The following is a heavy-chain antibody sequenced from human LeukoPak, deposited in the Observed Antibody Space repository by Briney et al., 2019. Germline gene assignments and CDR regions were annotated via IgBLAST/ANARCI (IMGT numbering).Heavy chain of an antibody. CDR3: ARVAPQSTTMTAPEGYIDF. V-gene: IGHV6-1*01. Sequence: SQTLSLTCAISGDSVSSNSAAWNWIRQSPSRGLEWLGRTYYRSKWYNDYAVSVKSRITINPDTSKNQFSLQLNSVTPEDTAVYYCARVAPQSTTMTAPEGYIDFWGQGTLLTVFS. D-gene: IGHD4-17*01. J-gene: IGHJ4*02. CDR2: TYYRSKWYN. CDR1: GDSVSSNSAA.